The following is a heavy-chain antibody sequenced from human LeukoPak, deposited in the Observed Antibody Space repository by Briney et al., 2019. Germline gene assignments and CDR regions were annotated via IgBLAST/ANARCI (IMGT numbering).Heavy chain of an antibody. D-gene: IGHD6-6*01. J-gene: IGHJ6*03. Sequence: TSETLSLTCTVSGGSISSSSYYWGWIRQPPGKGLEWIGEINHSGSTNYNPSLKSRVTISVDTSKNQFSLKLSSVTAADTAVYYCARGRGIAARRGYYYMDVWGKGTTVTVSS. CDR1: GGSISSSSYY. CDR2: INHSGST. V-gene: IGHV4-39*07. CDR3: ARGRGIAARRGYYYMDV.